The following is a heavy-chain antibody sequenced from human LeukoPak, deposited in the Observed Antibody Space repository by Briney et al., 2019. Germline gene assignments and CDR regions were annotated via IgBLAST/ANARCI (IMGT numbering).Heavy chain of an antibody. J-gene: IGHJ4*02. CDR2: IYTSGST. V-gene: IGHV4-61*02. Sequence: PSQTLSLTCTVSGGSISSGSYYWSWIRQPAGKGLEWIGRIYTSGSTNYNPSLKGRVTISVDTSKNQFSLKLSSVTAADTAVYYCAREGDYCSGGSCYGYWGQGTLVTVSS. CDR3: AREGDYCSGGSCYGY. CDR1: GGSISSGSYY. D-gene: IGHD2-15*01.